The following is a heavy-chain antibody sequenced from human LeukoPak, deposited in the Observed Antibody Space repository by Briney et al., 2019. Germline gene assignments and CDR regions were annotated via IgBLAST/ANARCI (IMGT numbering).Heavy chain of an antibody. CDR1: GFTFSSYS. D-gene: IGHD2-2*01. J-gene: IGHJ4*02. Sequence: GGSLRLSCAASGFTFSSYSMNWVRQAPGKGLEWVSYISSSSSTIYYADSVKGRFTISRDNAKNSLYLQMNSLRAEDTAVYYCARRPDIVVVPAATVDYWGQGTLVTVSS. CDR2: ISSSSSTI. V-gene: IGHV3-48*01. CDR3: ARRPDIVVVPAATVDY.